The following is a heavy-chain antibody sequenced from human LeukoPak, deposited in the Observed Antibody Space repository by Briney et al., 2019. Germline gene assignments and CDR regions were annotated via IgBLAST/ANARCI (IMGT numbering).Heavy chain of an antibody. V-gene: IGHV3-21*01. J-gene: IGHJ3*02. CDR1: GFTFSSYS. Sequence: PGGSLRLSCAASGFTFSSYSMNWVRQAPGKGLEWVSSISSSSSYIYYADSVKGRFTISRDNAKNSLYLQMNSLRAEDTAVYYCARDGGSGPTRDAFDIWGQGTMVTVSS. D-gene: IGHD6-19*01. CDR3: ARDGGSGPTRDAFDI. CDR2: ISSSSSYI.